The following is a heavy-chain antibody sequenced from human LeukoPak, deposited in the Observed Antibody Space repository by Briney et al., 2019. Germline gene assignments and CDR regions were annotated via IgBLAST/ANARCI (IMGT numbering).Heavy chain of an antibody. J-gene: IGHJ6*03. V-gene: IGHV1-2*02. CDR3: ARDGERGYDILTGYPFPHDYYYYMDV. CDR1: GYTFTGYY. Sequence: ASVKVSCKASGYTFTGYYMHWVRQAPGQGLECMGWINPNSGGTNYAQKFQGRVTMTRDTSISTAYMELSRLRSDDTAVYYCARDGERGYDILTGYPFPHDYYYYMDVWGKGTTVTVSS. CDR2: INPNSGGT. D-gene: IGHD3-9*01.